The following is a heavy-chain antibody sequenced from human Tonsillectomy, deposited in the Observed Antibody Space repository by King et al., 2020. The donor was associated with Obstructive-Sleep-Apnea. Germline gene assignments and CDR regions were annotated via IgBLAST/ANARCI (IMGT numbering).Heavy chain of an antibody. J-gene: IGHJ3*02. D-gene: IGHD5-24*01. Sequence: QLVQSGGGLVQPGRSLRLSCAASGFTFDDYAMHWVRQAPGKGLEWVSGISWNIGSIGYADSVKGRFTISRDNAKNSLYLQMNRLRAEDTALYYCAKGLGDGYNDDAFDIWGQGTMVTVSS. CDR3: AKGLGDGYNDDAFDI. V-gene: IGHV3-9*01. CDR1: GFTFDDYA. CDR2: ISWNIGSI.